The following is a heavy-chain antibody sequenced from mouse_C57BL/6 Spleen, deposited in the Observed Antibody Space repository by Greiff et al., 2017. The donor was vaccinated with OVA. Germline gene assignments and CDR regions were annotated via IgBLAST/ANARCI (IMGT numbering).Heavy chain of an antibody. CDR3: ARDHPKRYFDV. CDR1: GYSITSGYY. V-gene: IGHV3-6*01. CDR2: ISYDGSN. Sequence: EVQLQQSGPGLVKPSQSLSLTCSVTGYSITSGYYWNWIRQFPGNKLEWMGYISYDGSNNYNPSLKNRISITRDTSKNQFFLKLNSVTTEDTATNYCARDHPKRYFDVWGTGTTVTVSS. J-gene: IGHJ1*03.